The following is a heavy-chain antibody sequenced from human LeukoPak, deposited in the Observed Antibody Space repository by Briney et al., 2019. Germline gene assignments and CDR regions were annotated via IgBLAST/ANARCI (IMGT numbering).Heavy chain of an antibody. V-gene: IGHV4-59*01. CDR3: ARDKFLEWTGWFDP. J-gene: IGHJ5*02. CDR2: IYYSGST. CDR1: GGSISSYY. D-gene: IGHD3-3*01. Sequence: SETLSLTCTVSGGSISSYYWSWIRQPPGKGLEWIGYIYYSGSTNYNPSLKSRVTISVDTSKNQFSLKLSSVTAADTAVYYCARDKFLEWTGWFDPWGQGTLVTVSS.